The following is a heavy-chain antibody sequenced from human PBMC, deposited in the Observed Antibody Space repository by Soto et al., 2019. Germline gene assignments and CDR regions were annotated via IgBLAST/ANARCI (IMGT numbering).Heavy chain of an antibody. CDR1: GYTFTSYV. D-gene: IGHD1-26*01. CDR2: INAGNGNT. V-gene: IGHV1-3*01. J-gene: IGHJ4*02. Sequence: QVQLVQSGAEVKKPGASVKVSCKASGYTFTSYVMHWVRQAPGQRLEWMGWINAGNGNTKYSQKFQGRVTITRDTSASTAYIALSSLRSEDTAVYYCARDLGVGAASDYWGQGTLVTVSS. CDR3: ARDLGVGAASDY.